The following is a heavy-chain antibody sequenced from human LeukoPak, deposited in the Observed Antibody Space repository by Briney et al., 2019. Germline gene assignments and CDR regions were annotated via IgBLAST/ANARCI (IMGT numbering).Heavy chain of an antibody. CDR2: ISAYNGNT. D-gene: IGHD1-26*01. Sequence: ASVKVSCKASGYTFTSYGISWVRQAPGQGLEWMGWISAYNGNTNYAQKLQGRVTMTTDTSTSTAYMELRSLRSGDTAVYYCARDGSYYTYYYGMDVWGQGTTVTVSS. CDR1: GYTFTSYG. V-gene: IGHV1-18*01. J-gene: IGHJ6*02. CDR3: ARDGSYYTYYYGMDV.